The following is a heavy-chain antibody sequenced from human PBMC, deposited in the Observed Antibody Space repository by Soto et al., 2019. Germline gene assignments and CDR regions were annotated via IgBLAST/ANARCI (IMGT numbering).Heavy chain of an antibody. D-gene: IGHD3-10*01. CDR3: ARVSRGSGSYHLDY. V-gene: IGHV4-30-4*01. CDR1: GGSISSGDYY. Sequence: QVQLQESGPGLVKPSQTLSLTCTVSGGSISSGDYYWSWIRQPPGNGLEWIGYIYYSGSTYYNPSLKSRVTISVDTSKNQFSLKLSSVTAADTAVYYCARVSRGSGSYHLDYWGQGNLVTVSS. CDR2: IYYSGST. J-gene: IGHJ4*02.